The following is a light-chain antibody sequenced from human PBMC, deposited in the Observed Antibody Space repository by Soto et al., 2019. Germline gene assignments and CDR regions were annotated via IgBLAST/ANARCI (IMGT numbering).Light chain of an antibody. V-gene: IGKV1-5*03. CDR2: KAS. CDR1: QSISSW. Sequence: DIQMAQSPCSLSASVGDGVTITWRASQSISSWLAWYQQKPGKAPKLLIYKASSLESGVPSRFSGSGSGTEFTLTISSLQPDDFATYYCQQYNSYSPAFGQGTKVDI. CDR3: QQYNSYSPA. J-gene: IGKJ1*01.